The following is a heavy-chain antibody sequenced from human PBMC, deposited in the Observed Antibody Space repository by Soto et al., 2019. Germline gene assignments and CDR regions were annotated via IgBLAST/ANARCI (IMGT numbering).Heavy chain of an antibody. D-gene: IGHD3-16*01. J-gene: IGHJ4*02. V-gene: IGHV1-18*01. CDR1: GYSFPSYG. Sequence: QIHLVQSGAEVKKPGASVKVSCKASGYSFPSYGVTWVRQAPGQGLEWMGWVNPYNGNTNYAQKVQGRVTMTTDTSTSTAYMELRSLRSDATAGYYCARGGGGDYLDYWGQGTLVTVSS. CDR2: VNPYNGNT. CDR3: ARGGGGDYLDY.